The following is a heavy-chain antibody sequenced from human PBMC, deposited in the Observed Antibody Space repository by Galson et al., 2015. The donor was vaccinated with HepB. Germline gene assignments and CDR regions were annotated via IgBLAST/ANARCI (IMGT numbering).Heavy chain of an antibody. CDR2: IYYSGST. CDR3: ARLYYGSGSYGRYYYYGMDV. D-gene: IGHD3-10*01. J-gene: IGHJ6*02. Sequence: ETLSLTCTVSGGSISSYYWRWIRQPPEKRVEWFGHIYYSGSTNYNPSLKSRVTISAYTSKNQFSLKLSAATAADTAVYYCARLYYGSGSYGRYYYYGMDVWGQGTTVTVSS. V-gene: IGHV4-59*08. CDR1: GGSISSYY.